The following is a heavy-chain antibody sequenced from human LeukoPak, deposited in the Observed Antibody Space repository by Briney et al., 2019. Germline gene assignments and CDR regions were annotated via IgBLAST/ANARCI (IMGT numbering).Heavy chain of an antibody. J-gene: IGHJ1*01. CDR2: IYYSGST. V-gene: IGHV4-39*01. D-gene: IGHD4-17*01. CDR1: GGSISSSSYY. Sequence: KPSETLSLTCTVSGGSISSSSYYWGWIRQPPGKGLEWIGSIYYSGSTYYNPSLKSRVTISVDTSKNQFSLKLSSVTAADTAVYYCARHINDYGALEYFQHWARAPWSPSLQ. CDR3: ARHINDYGALEYFQH.